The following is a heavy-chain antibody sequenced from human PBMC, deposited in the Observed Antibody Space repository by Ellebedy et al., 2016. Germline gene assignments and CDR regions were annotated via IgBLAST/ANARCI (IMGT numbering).Heavy chain of an antibody. Sequence: SETLSLTXAVYGGSFSGYYWSWIRQPPGKGLEWIGEINHSGSTNYNPSLKSRVTISVDTSKNQFSLKLSSVTAADTAVYYCARGSVLLWFGDSGYWFDPWGQGTLVTVSS. J-gene: IGHJ5*02. CDR3: ARGSVLLWFGDSGYWFDP. V-gene: IGHV4-34*01. D-gene: IGHD3-10*01. CDR1: GGSFSGYY. CDR2: INHSGST.